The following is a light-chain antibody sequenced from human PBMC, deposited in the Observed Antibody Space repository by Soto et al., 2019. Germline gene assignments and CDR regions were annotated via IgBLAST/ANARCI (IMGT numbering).Light chain of an antibody. Sequence: QSAMTQPASVSGSPGQSITIACTGTSIDVGNYNLVSWYQFQLGKTPKLMISEYTKRPSGVSHRFSGSKSGNTASLTISGLQPEDEADFFCCSYAGIRTYGFGTGTKLTVL. CDR1: SIDVGNYNL. V-gene: IGLV2-23*01. CDR2: EYT. CDR3: CSYAGIRTYG. J-gene: IGLJ1*01.